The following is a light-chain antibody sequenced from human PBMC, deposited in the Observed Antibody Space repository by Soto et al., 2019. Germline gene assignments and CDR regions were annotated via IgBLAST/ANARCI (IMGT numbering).Light chain of an antibody. V-gene: IGLV1-40*01. CDR2: GND. CDR1: SSNIGAGYE. CDR3: QSYDRGLTAYV. Sequence: VLTQPPSVSGAPGQRVTISCTGTSSNIGAGYEVHWYHQPPGTAPKFLVSGNDNRPSGVPDRLSASKSGTSGSLAITGLQAEDEGHYYCQSYDRGLTAYVFGTGTKVTVL. J-gene: IGLJ1*01.